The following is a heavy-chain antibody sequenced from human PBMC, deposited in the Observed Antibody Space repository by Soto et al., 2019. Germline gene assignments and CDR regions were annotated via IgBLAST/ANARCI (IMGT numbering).Heavy chain of an antibody. Sequence: LRLSCAASGFTFSSYSMNWVRQAPGEGLEWVSSISSSSSYIYYADSVKGRFTISRDNAKNSLYLQMNSLRAEDTAVYYCARALTTVTTGYYYYYGMDVWGQGTTVTVSS. CDR1: GFTFSSYS. V-gene: IGHV3-21*01. D-gene: IGHD4-17*01. CDR3: ARALTTVTTGYYYYYGMDV. CDR2: ISSSSSYI. J-gene: IGHJ6*02.